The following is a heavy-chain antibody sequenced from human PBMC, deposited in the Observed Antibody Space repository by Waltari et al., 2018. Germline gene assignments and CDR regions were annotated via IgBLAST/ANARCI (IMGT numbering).Heavy chain of an antibody. V-gene: IGHV4-34*01. CDR3: ARGFVVDFDY. Sequence: QVQLQQWGAGLLKPSETLSLTCAVYGGSFSGYYWSWIRQPPGKGLEWLGEINHSGSTNYNPSLKSRVTISVDTSKNQFSLKLSSVTAADTAVYYCARGFVVDFDYWGQGTLVTVSS. D-gene: IGHD3-22*01. J-gene: IGHJ4*02. CDR2: INHSGST. CDR1: GGSFSGYY.